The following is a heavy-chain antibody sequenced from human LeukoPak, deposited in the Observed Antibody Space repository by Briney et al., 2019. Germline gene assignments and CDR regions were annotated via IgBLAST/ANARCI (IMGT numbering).Heavy chain of an antibody. J-gene: IGHJ3*02. CDR3: AVGLHSGQFAFDI. Sequence: SETLSLPCAVSGYSISRGSYWGWIRQPPGKGLEWMGSVYHSGSAYYNPSLKSRVTISVDTSKNQFSLKLTSVTAADTAVYYCAVGLHSGQFAFDIWGQGTIVTVSS. V-gene: IGHV4-38-2*01. D-gene: IGHD5-24*01. CDR2: VYHSGSA. CDR1: GYSISRGSY.